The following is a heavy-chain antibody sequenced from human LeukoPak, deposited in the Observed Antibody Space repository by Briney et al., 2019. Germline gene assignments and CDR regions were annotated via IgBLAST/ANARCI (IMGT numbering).Heavy chain of an antibody. Sequence: PGGSLRLSCAASGFTFSHYGMTWVRQAPGKGLEWVSAISGSGGSTYYADSVKGRFTISRDNSKNTLYLQMNSLRAEDTAVYYCAKEIGYSSSSKGAATSLWGQGTLVTVSS. CDR3: AKEIGYSSSSKGAATSL. CDR1: GFTFSHYG. D-gene: IGHD6-6*01. V-gene: IGHV3-23*01. CDR2: ISGSGGST. J-gene: IGHJ4*02.